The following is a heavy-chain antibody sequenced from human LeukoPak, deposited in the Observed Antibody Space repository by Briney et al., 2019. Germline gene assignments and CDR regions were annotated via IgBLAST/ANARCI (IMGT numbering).Heavy chain of an antibody. CDR3: SRAVDY. CDR1: GFTFSSYS. Sequence: GGSLRLSCAASGFTFSSYSMNWVRQAPGKGLEWVANIKEDGSAKFYVDSVKGRFTISRDNAKNSLYLQMNSLRAEDTAVYYCSRAVDYWGQGTLVTVSS. D-gene: IGHD4-17*01. CDR2: IKEDGSAK. V-gene: IGHV3-7*05. J-gene: IGHJ4*02.